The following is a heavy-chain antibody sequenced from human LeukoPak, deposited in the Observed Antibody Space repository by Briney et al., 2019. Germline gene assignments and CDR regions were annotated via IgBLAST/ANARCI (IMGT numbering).Heavy chain of an antibody. V-gene: IGHV4-34*01. CDR2: INHSGST. J-gene: IGHJ5*02. Sequence: SETLSLTCAVYVGSFRGYYWSWIRQPPGEGLEWIGEINHSGSTNYNPSLKSRVTISVDTSKHQFSLKLSSVTAADTAGYCSAGKIRCVVVPAARPRGLEPWGEGTLVTVSS. D-gene: IGHD2-2*01. CDR1: VGSFRGYY. CDR3: AGKIRCVVVPAARPRGLEP.